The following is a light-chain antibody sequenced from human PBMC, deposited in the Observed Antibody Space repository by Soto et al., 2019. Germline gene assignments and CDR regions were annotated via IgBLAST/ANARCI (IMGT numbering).Light chain of an antibody. CDR1: QDISNY. J-gene: IGKJ5*01. Sequence: EIEVTQSPSAMSASVGDRVTITCRASQDISNYLAWFQQKPGKVPKRLIYAASSLQNGVPSRFSGSAFGTDFTFTISSLQPEDIATYYCQQYSHLIPFAQGTRLAIK. CDR3: QQYSHLIP. V-gene: IGKV1-17*03. CDR2: AAS.